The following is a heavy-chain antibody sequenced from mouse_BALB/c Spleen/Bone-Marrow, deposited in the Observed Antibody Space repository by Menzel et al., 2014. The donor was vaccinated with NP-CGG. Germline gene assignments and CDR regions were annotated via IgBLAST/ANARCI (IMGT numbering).Heavy chain of an antibody. CDR1: GFSLSRYS. V-gene: IGHV2-6-4*01. Sequence: QVQLKESEPGLVAPSQSLSITCTDSGFSLSRYSVHWVRQPPGKGLEWLGMIWGGGSTDYNSALKSRLSISKDNSKSQVFLKMNSLQTDDTAMYYCARNIHITTWMDYWGQCTSVPFSS. CDR3: ARNIHITTWMDY. CDR2: IWGGGST. J-gene: IGHJ4*01. D-gene: IGHD1-2*01.